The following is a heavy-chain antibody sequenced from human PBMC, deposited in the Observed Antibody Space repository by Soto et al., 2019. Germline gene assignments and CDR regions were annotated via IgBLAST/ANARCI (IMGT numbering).Heavy chain of an antibody. CDR3: SKNLLPASSVVVVAKSRFDP. CDR1: GFTFSSYW. V-gene: IGHV3-74*01. J-gene: IGHJ5*02. CDR2: INGGGSST. D-gene: IGHD5-12*01. Sequence: GGSLRLSCAASGFTFSSYWMHWVRQAPGKGLVWVAGINGGGSSTSYADSVQGRFTISRDNSKNTLLLHMDRLTAEDTAVYYCSKNLLPASSVVVVAKSRFDPWGQGTLVTVAS.